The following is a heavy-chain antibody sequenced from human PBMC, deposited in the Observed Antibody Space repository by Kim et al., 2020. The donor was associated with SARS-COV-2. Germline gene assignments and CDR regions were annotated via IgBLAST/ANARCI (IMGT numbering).Heavy chain of an antibody. CDR2: IWYDGSNK. V-gene: IGHV3-33*01. Sequence: GGSLRLSCAASGFTFSSYGMHWVRQAPGKGLEWVAVIWYDGSNKYYADSVKGRFTISRDNSKNTLYLQMNSLRAEDTAVYYCAREPYDFWSGYLDYWGQGTLVTVSS. J-gene: IGHJ4*02. CDR1: GFTFSSYG. CDR3: AREPYDFWSGYLDY. D-gene: IGHD3-3*01.